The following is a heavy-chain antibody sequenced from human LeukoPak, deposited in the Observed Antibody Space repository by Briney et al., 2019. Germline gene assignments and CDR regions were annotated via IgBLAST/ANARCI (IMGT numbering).Heavy chain of an antibody. Sequence: SGPTLVKPTQTLTLPCTFSGFSLSSSGVGVGWIRQPPGKALEWLALLYLHDEKGYSPPLQIRLIVTKDTSKNQVVLTMTNMDPVDTATYYCAHRLSVATGDYMDVWGKGTTVTVSS. V-gene: IGHV2-5*01. CDR1: GFSLSSSGVG. J-gene: IGHJ6*03. D-gene: IGHD1-14*01. CDR3: AHRLSVATGDYMDV. CDR2: LYLHDEK.